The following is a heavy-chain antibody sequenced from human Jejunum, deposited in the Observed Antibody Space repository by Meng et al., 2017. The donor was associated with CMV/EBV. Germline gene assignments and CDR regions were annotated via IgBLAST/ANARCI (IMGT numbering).Heavy chain of an antibody. V-gene: IGHV3-48*04. CDR3: ARDGGYRNDY. CDR1: GNTLSSCS. CDR2: ISSTSGSI. D-gene: IGHD6-13*01. Sequence: SCEDAGNTLSSCSINWVRQATGKGLEWVSYISSTSGSIYYADSVKGRFTISRDNAKKSLYLQMNSLRAEDTALYYCARDGGYRNDYWGQGTLVTVSS. J-gene: IGHJ4*02.